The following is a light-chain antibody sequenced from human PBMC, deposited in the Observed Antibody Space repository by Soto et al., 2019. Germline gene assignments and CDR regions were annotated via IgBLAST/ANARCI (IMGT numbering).Light chain of an antibody. CDR3: CSYAGSTTWV. Sequence: QSALTQPASVSGSPGQSITISCTGTSSDVGNYNPVSWYQQYPGKAPKLMIYAGSKRPSGVSDRFSGSKSGNTASLTISGLQAADEAEYYCCSYAGSTTWVFGGGTKLTVL. J-gene: IGLJ3*02. V-gene: IGLV2-23*01. CDR2: AGS. CDR1: SSDVGNYNP.